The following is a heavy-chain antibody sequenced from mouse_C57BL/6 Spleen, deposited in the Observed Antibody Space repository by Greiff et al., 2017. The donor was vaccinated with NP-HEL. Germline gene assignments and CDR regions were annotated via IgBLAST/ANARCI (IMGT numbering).Heavy chain of an antibody. V-gene: IGHV5-6*01. J-gene: IGHJ1*03. CDR3: ARPFYYSNYGGYFDV. Sequence: EVQLVESGGDLVKPGGSLKLSCAASGFTFSSYGMSWVRQTPDKRLEWVATISSGGSYTYYPDSVKGRFTISRDNAKNTLYLQMSSLKSEDTAMYYCARPFYYSNYGGYFDVWGTGTTVTVSS. D-gene: IGHD2-5*01. CDR2: ISSGGSYT. CDR1: GFTFSSYG.